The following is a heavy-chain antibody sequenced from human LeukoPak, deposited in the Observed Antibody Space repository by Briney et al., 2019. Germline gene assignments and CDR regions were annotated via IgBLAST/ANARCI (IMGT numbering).Heavy chain of an antibody. CDR2: MHSNSLNP. D-gene: IGHD6-6*01. J-gene: IGHJ4*02. V-gene: IGHV1-8*01. CDR3: ARHSSSGVVY. Sequence: WIGCMHSNSLNPAYAQNFHRRVTITRNNTKSTAYMELSSLRSEHTAVYYCARHSSSGVVYWGQGTLVTVSS.